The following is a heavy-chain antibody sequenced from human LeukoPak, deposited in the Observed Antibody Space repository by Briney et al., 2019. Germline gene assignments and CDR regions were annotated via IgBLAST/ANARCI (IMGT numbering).Heavy chain of an antibody. V-gene: IGHV4-39*01. D-gene: IGHD2-8*01. Sequence: KPSETLSLTCDVSRGSISRSGYYWGWIRQSPGKGLEWIGSIYYSGTHYGGTAYYNPSLKSRVTISVDTSKNQFSLRLSSVTAADTSVYYCGRHLYDTNNYYFFYYMDVWGKGTTVTVSS. J-gene: IGHJ6*03. CDR1: RGSISRSGYY. CDR2: IYYSGTHYGGTA. CDR3: GRHLYDTNNYYFFYYMDV.